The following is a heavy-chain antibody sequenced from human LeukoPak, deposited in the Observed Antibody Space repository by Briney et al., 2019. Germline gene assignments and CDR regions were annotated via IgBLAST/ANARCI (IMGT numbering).Heavy chain of an antibody. Sequence: SETLSLTCTVSGGSISGSTYYGGWIRQPPGKGLEWIGSIYYSGSTYYNPSLKSRVTISVDTSKNQFSLKLTSVTAADTAVYYCASLASVAVEKPFDYWGQGTLVTVSS. J-gene: IGHJ4*02. V-gene: IGHV4-39*01. CDR3: ASLASVAVEKPFDY. CDR2: IYYSGST. D-gene: IGHD2-15*01. CDR1: GGSISGSTYY.